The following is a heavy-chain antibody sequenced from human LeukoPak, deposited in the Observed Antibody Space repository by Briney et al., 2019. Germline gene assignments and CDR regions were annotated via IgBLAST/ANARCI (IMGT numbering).Heavy chain of an antibody. CDR2: INNSGST. Sequence: SETLSLTCTVSGGSISSYYWSWIRQPPGKGLEWIGRINNSGSTNYNPSLKSRVTMSVDTSKNQFSLKLSSVTAADTAVYYCARDSCSSASCYNSWFDPWGQGTQVIVSS. CDR3: ARDSCSSASCYNSWFDP. J-gene: IGHJ5*02. D-gene: IGHD2-2*02. V-gene: IGHV4-4*07. CDR1: GGSISSYY.